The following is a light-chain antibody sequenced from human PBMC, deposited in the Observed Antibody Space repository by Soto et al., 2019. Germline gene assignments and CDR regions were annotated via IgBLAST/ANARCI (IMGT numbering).Light chain of an antibody. CDR3: QQYGSSPLT. Sequence: DIQMTQSPSTLSASVGDRVTITCRASQSISSWLAWYQQKPGKAPKLLIYDASALPRGVPSRFSGSGSGTDFTLTISSLEPEDFAVYYCQQYGSSPLTFGGGTKVDIK. J-gene: IGKJ4*01. CDR1: QSISSW. V-gene: IGKV1-5*01. CDR2: DAS.